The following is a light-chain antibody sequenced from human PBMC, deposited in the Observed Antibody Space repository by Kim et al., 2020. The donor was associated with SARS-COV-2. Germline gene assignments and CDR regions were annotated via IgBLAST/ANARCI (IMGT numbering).Light chain of an antibody. Sequence: EIELTQSPGTLSLSPGERAILSCRASQSVSNRYLAWYQQKPGQAPRLLIYDASSRATGVPDRFSGSGSGTDFTLTINRLEPEDFAVYYCQQYGTSPWGTFGQGTKVDIK. CDR3: QQYGTSPWGT. CDR2: DAS. CDR1: QSVSNRY. J-gene: IGKJ1*01. V-gene: IGKV3-20*01.